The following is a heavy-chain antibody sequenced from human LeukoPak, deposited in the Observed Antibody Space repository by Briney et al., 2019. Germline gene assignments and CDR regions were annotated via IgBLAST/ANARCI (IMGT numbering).Heavy chain of an antibody. CDR1: GGSINSYY. V-gene: IGHV4-59*01. D-gene: IGHD3-10*01. J-gene: IGHJ5*02. CDR3: ARGGYYGSGNDFRFDP. Sequence: SETLSLTCTVSGGSINSYYWSWIRQPPGKGLECIGYIHYTGSTNYNPPLKSRVTISVDTSKNQFSLKLSSVTAADTAIYYCARGGYYGSGNDFRFDPWGQGTLVTVSS. CDR2: IHYTGST.